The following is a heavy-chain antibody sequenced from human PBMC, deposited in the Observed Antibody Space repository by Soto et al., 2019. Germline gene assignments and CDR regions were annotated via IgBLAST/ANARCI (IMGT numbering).Heavy chain of an antibody. CDR2: IYYSGST. Sequence: SETLSLTCTVSGGSISSSSYYWGWIRQPPGKGLEWIGSIYYSGSTYYNQSLKSRVTISVDTSKNQFSLKLSSVTAADTAVYYCARLQDHIVVVPACYIDYWGQGTLVTVSS. CDR3: ARLQDHIVVVPACYIDY. D-gene: IGHD2-2*01. J-gene: IGHJ4*02. V-gene: IGHV4-39*01. CDR1: GGSISSSSYY.